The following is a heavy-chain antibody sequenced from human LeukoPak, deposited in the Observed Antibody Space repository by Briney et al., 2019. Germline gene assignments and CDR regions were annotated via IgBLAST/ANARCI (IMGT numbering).Heavy chain of an antibody. J-gene: IGHJ6*02. Sequence: AGGSLRLSCAASGFTFSSYAMHWVRQAPGKGLEWVAVISYDGSNKYYADSVKGRFTISRDNSKNTLYLQMNSLRAEDTAVYYCAKVGSGSYSGMDVWGQGTTVTVSS. V-gene: IGHV3-30-3*01. CDR3: AKVGSGSYSGMDV. D-gene: IGHD3-10*01. CDR2: ISYDGSNK. CDR1: GFTFSSYA.